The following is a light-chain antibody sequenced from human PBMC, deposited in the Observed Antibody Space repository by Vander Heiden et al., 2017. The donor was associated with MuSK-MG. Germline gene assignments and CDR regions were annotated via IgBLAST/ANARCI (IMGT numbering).Light chain of an antibody. J-gene: IGKJ4*01. CDR2: AAS. Sequence: DIQMTQSPYSLSASVGDRVTSTCRASQGISNYFAWYQQKPGKVPKLLIYAASTLQSGVPSRFSGSGSGTDFTLTISSRQPEDVATYYCQKYNSAPPLTFGGGTKLEIK. CDR3: QKYNSAPPLT. V-gene: IGKV1-27*01. CDR1: QGISNY.